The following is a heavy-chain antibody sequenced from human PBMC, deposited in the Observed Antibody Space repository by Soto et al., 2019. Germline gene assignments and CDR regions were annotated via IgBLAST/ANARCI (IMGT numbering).Heavy chain of an antibody. Sequence: GGALSLYCAASRFTVSSDWMQWVRQAPGKGLVWVSRINTDGSSTSYADDVKGRFTISRDNAKNTLYLQMNSLRAEDTAVYYCASPVVPAATWGQGTLVTVSS. CDR1: RFTVSSDW. J-gene: IGHJ5*02. CDR2: INTDGSST. D-gene: IGHD2-2*01. CDR3: ASPVVPAAT. V-gene: IGHV3-74*01.